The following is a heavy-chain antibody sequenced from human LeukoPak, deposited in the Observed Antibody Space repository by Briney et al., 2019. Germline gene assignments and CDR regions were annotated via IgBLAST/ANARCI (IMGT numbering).Heavy chain of an antibody. J-gene: IGHJ6*02. CDR1: GYTFTGYY. CDR3: ASAIYYYYYGMDV. Sequence: ASVKVSCKASGYTFTGYYMHWVRQAPGQGLEWMGWINPNSGGTNYAQKFQGRATMTRDTSISTAYMELSRLRSDDTAVYYCASAIYYYYYGMDVWGQGTTVTVSS. D-gene: IGHD2-2*01. CDR2: INPNSGGT. V-gene: IGHV1-2*02.